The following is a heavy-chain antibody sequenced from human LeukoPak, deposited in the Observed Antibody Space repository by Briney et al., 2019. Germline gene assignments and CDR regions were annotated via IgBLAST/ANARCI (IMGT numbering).Heavy chain of an antibody. Sequence: GASVKVSCKASGYTFTSYYMHWVRQAPGQGLEWMGWINPNSGGTNYAQKFQGRVTMTRDTSISTAYMELSRLRSDDTAVYYCAGDHTEIIRKEYNWFDPWGQGTLVTVSS. D-gene: IGHD1-14*01. CDR2: INPNSGGT. J-gene: IGHJ5*02. CDR1: GYTFTSYY. V-gene: IGHV1-2*02. CDR3: AGDHTEIIRKEYNWFDP.